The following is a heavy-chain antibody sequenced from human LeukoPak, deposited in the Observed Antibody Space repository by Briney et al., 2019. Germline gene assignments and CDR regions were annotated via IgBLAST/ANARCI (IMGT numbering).Heavy chain of an antibody. Sequence: SETLSLTCTVSGGSISSGGYYWSWIRQHPGKGLEWIGYIYYSGSTNYNPSLKSRVTISVDTSKNQFSLKLSSVTAADTAVYYCARQARIAADNWFDPWGQGTLVTVSS. CDR3: ARQARIAADNWFDP. J-gene: IGHJ5*02. D-gene: IGHD6-13*01. CDR2: IYYSGST. CDR1: GGSISSGGYY. V-gene: IGHV4-61*08.